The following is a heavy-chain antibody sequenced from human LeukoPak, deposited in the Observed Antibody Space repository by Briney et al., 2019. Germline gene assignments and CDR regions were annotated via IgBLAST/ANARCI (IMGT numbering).Heavy chain of an antibody. D-gene: IGHD5-12*01. CDR2: IYHSGST. CDR1: SGSISSSSYY. J-gene: IGHJ4*02. V-gene: IGHV4-30-2*01. CDR3: ARVAGGYDRGDFDY. Sequence: PSETLSLTCTVSSGSISSSSYYWSWIRQPPGKGLEWIGYIYHSGSTYYNPSLKSRVTISVDRSKNQFSLKLSSVTAADTAVYYCARVAGGYDRGDFDYWGQGTLVTVSS.